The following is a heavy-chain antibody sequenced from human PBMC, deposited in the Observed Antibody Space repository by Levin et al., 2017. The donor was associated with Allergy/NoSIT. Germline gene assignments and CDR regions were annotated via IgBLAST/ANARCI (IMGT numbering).Heavy chain of an antibody. CDR3: ARDRHSSGWYPYYGMDV. CDR1: GFTFSSYA. Sequence: LSLTCAASGFTFSSYAMHWVRQAPGKGLEWVAVISYDGSNKYYADSVKGRFTISRDNSKNTLYLQMNSLRAEDTAVYYCARDRHSSGWYPYYGMDVWGQGTTVTVSS. D-gene: IGHD6-19*01. J-gene: IGHJ6*02. V-gene: IGHV3-30*04. CDR2: ISYDGSNK.